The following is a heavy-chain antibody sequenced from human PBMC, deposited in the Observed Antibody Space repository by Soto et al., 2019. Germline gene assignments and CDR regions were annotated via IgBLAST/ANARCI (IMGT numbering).Heavy chain of an antibody. V-gene: IGHV3-30-3*01. J-gene: IGHJ4*02. CDR1: GFTFSSYA. Sequence: QVQLVESGGGVVQPGRSLRLSCAASGFTFSSYAMHWVRQAPGKGLDWVAVISYDGSNKYYADSVKGRFTISRDNSKNTLYLQMNSLRAEDTAVYYCARDPEATAPYYFDYWGQGTLVTVSS. CDR2: ISYDGSNK. CDR3: ARDPEATAPYYFDY. D-gene: IGHD5-12*01.